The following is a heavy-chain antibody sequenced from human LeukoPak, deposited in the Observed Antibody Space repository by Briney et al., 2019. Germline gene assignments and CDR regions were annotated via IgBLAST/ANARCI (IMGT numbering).Heavy chain of an antibody. CDR3: ARGSTMVRGVSFDY. D-gene: IGHD3-10*01. Sequence: GGSLRLSCAASGFTFSSYSMNWVLQAPGKGLEWVSYISSSSSTIYYADSVKGRFTISRDNAKNSLYLQMNSLRAEDTAVYYCARGSTMVRGVSFDYWGQGTLVTVSS. CDR1: GFTFSSYS. CDR2: ISSSSSTI. V-gene: IGHV3-48*04. J-gene: IGHJ4*02.